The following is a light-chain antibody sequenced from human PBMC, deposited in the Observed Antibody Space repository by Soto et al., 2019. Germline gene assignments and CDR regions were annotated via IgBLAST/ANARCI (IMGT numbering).Light chain of an antibody. CDR1: SSNIGTNY. J-gene: IGLJ3*02. V-gene: IGLV1-47*01. CDR3: ASWDDRLNGPV. Sequence: QSVLTQPPSASATPGQRVTISCSGSSSNIGTNYVYWYQHLPGTAPKLLIYRNDQRPSGVPDRFSGSMSGTAASLAIGGLRSEDEADYYCASWDDRLNGPVFGGGTKLTVL. CDR2: RND.